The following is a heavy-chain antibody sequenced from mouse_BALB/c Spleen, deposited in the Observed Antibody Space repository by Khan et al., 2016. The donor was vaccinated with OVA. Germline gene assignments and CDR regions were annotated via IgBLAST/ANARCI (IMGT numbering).Heavy chain of an antibody. D-gene: IGHD1-1*02. CDR3: AKPPSMALYAMDY. J-gene: IGHJ4*01. CDR1: GFSLTTYG. Sequence: QVQLKESGPGLVAPSQSLSITCTVSGFSLTTYGVTWVRQPPGKSLEWLGVIWGDGSTNYHSALISRLSIRKDDSKSQVFLKLNSLQTDDTATYXCAKPPSMALYAMDYWGQGTSVTVSS. V-gene: IGHV2-3*01. CDR2: IWGDGST.